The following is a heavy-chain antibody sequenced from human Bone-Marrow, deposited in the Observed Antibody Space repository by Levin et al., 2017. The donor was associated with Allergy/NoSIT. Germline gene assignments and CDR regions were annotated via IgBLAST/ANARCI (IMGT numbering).Heavy chain of an antibody. D-gene: IGHD3-3*01. CDR2: ISWNSGSI. Sequence: HPGGSLRLSCAASGFTFDDYAMHWVRQAPGKGLEWVSGISWNSGSIGYADSVKGRFTISRDNAKNSLYLQMNSLRAEDTALYYCAKDSLYDFWSGYYFDYWGQGTLVTVSS. V-gene: IGHV3-9*01. CDR1: GFTFDDYA. CDR3: AKDSLYDFWSGYYFDY. J-gene: IGHJ4*02.